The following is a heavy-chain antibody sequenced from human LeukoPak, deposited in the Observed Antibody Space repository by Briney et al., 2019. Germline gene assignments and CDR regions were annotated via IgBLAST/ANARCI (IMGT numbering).Heavy chain of an antibody. D-gene: IGHD3-10*01. Sequence: NPSETLSLTCTVSGASISNYYWSWIRQPPGKGLEWIGYIYYSGSTKYNPSLKSRVTISVDTSKNQVSLRLSAVTAADTAIYYCARVQHSGITDYWGQGTLVTVSS. CDR3: ARVQHSGITDY. V-gene: IGHV4-59*01. CDR1: GASISNYY. J-gene: IGHJ4*02. CDR2: IYYSGST.